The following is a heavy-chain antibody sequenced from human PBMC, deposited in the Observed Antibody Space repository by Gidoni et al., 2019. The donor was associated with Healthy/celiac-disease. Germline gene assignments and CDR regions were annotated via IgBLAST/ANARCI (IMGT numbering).Heavy chain of an antibody. D-gene: IGHD6-6*01. V-gene: IGHV3-74*01. J-gene: IGHJ6*02. Sequence: TISRDNAKNTLYLQMNSLRAEDTAVYYCARTAYSSSSYYYYGMDVWGQGTTVTVSS. CDR3: ARTAYSSSSYYYYGMDV.